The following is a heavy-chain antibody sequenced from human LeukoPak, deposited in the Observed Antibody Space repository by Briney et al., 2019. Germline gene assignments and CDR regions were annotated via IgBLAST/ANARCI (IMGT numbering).Heavy chain of an antibody. V-gene: IGHV3-66*01. D-gene: IGHD6-6*01. CDR2: IYSGGNA. J-gene: IGHJ4*02. CDR3: VRGTRSNSF. Sequence: GGSLRLSCAASGFTVSTYYISWVRQAPGKGLEWVSLIYSGGNAYYADSVKGRFTISRDNSKNTLYLQMNSLTAEDTAVYYCVRGTRSNSFWGQGTQVTVSS. CDR1: GFTVSTYY.